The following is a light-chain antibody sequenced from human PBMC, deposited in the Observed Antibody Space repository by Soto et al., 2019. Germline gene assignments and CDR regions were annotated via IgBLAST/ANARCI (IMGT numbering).Light chain of an antibody. CDR3: QQCGSSPWT. J-gene: IGKJ1*01. V-gene: IGKV3-20*01. CDR2: AAS. CDR1: QRVSSYY. Sequence: IVLTQSPGTLSLSPGERATLSCRASQRVSSYYLAWYQQKPGQAPRLLIYAASSRATGIPDRFSGGGFGTDFTLTISRLEPEDFAVYYCQQCGSSPWTFGQGSKVELK.